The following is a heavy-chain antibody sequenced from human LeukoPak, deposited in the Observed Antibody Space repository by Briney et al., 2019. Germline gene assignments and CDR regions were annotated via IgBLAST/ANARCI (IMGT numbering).Heavy chain of an antibody. V-gene: IGHV1-2*02. CDR3: AAGRGYCSGGSCYGDDSFDI. CDR1: GYIFTTYF. CDR2: INPNNGDT. Sequence: GASVKVSCKASGYIFTTYFIHWVRQAPGQGLEWMGWINPNNGDTNYVQKFQGRVTMTRDTSISTAYMELSRLRSDDTAVYYCAAGRGYCSGGSCYGDDSFDIWGQGTMVTVSS. D-gene: IGHD2-15*01. J-gene: IGHJ3*02.